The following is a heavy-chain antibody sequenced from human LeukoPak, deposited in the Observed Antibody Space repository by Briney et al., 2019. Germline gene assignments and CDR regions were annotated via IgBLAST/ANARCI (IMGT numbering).Heavy chain of an antibody. CDR2: IYYSGST. CDR1: GGSISSSSYY. CDR3: ARRRAAAGTWYFDY. V-gene: IGHV4-39*01. Sequence: SETLSLTCTVSGGSISSSSYYWGWIRQPPGKGLEWIGSIYYSGSTYYNPSLKSRVTISVDTSKNQFSLKLSSVTAADTAVYYCARRRAAAGTWYFDYWGQGTLVTVSS. J-gene: IGHJ4*02. D-gene: IGHD6-13*01.